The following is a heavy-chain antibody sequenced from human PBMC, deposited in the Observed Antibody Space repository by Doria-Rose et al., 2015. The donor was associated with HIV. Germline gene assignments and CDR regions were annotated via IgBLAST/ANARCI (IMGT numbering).Heavy chain of an antibody. V-gene: IGHV2-26*01. CDR1: GVSLSSPGMG. D-gene: IGHD6-13*01. CDR2: IFSDDER. Sequence: QVQLVQSGPVLVKPAETLTLTCTVSGVSLSSPGMGVSWIRQPPGKALEWLANIFSDDERSYKTSLKSRLTISRCTSKSQVVLTMPDMDPVDAATYYCARIKSSRWYHKSYFDFWGQGTLVIVSA. CDR3: ARIKSSRWYHKSYFDF. J-gene: IGHJ4*02.